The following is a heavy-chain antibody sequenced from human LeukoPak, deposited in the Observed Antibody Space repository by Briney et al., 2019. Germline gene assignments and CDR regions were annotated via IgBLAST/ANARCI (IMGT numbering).Heavy chain of an antibody. D-gene: IGHD2-15*01. J-gene: IGHJ5*02. V-gene: IGHV1-69*06. CDR1: GGTFSNYA. CDR2: ILPIFGTT. CDR3: ARDGRGGRENWFDP. Sequence: SVKVSCKASGGTFSNYAFSWVRQAPGQGLEWMGRILPIFGTTNYAQNFQGRVTITADRYTSTVYMELSSLRSEDTAVYYCARDGRGGRENWFDPWGQGTLVTVSS.